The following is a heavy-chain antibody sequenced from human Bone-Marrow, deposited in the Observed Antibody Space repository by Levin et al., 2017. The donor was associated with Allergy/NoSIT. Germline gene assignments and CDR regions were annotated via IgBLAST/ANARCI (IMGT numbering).Heavy chain of an antibody. CDR2: IDWDDDK. D-gene: IGHD5-12*01. CDR1: GFSLSTSGMC. J-gene: IGHJ3*02. Sequence: SGPTLVKPTQTLTLTCTFSGFSLSTSGMCVSWIRQPPGKALEWLARIDWDDDKYYSTSLKTRLTISKDTSKNQVVLTMTNMDTVDTATYYCARTAQDLRLAAFDIWGQGTMVTVSS. V-gene: IGHV2-70*11. CDR3: ARTAQDLRLAAFDI.